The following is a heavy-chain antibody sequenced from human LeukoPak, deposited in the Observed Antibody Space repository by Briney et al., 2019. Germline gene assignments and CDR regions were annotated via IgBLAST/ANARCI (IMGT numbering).Heavy chain of an antibody. CDR2: ISGSGGST. CDR3: AKDGYIPFDY. V-gene: IGHV3-23*01. Sequence: GGSLRLSCAASGFTFSSYGMSWVRQAPGKGLEWVSAISGSGGSTYNADSVKGRFTISRDNSKNTLYLQMNSLRAEDTAVYYCAKDGYIPFDYWGQGTLVTVSS. D-gene: IGHD6-13*01. J-gene: IGHJ4*02. CDR1: GFTFSSYG.